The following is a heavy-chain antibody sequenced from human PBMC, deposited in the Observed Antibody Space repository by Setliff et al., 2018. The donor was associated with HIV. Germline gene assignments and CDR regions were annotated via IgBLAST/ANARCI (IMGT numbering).Heavy chain of an antibody. V-gene: IGHV1-18*01. Sequence: ASVKVSCKASGYTFSSYGISWVRQAPGQGLEWVGWVSGYNGDTDYAQNLRGRVTVTTDTSTTTAYMELRSLTSDDTAMYYCARDPPGNPWFFDYWGPGTLVTVSS. CDR3: ARDPPGNPWFFDY. CDR1: GYTFSSYG. J-gene: IGHJ4*02. CDR2: VSGYNGDT. D-gene: IGHD3-22*01.